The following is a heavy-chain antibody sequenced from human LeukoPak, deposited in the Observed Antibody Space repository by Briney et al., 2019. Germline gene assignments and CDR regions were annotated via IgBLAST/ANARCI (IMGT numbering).Heavy chain of an antibody. CDR1: GFTFSSYS. CDR3: ASSWTYCGGDCDPGFDY. Sequence: GGSLRLSCAASGFTFSSYSMNWVRQAPGKGLEWVSYISSSSSTIYYADSVKGRFTISRDNAKNSLYLQMNSLRAEDTAVYYCASSWTYCGGDCDPGFDYWGQGTLVTVSS. CDR2: ISSSSSTI. J-gene: IGHJ4*02. V-gene: IGHV3-48*01. D-gene: IGHD2-21*02.